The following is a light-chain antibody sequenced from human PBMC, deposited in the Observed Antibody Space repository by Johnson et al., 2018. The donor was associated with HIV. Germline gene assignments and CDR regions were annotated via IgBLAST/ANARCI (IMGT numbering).Light chain of an antibody. J-gene: IGLJ1*01. CDR3: GTWDSSLGAWV. V-gene: IGLV1-51*01. CDR1: SSNIGNNY. CDR2: DNN. Sequence: QSVLTQPPSVSAAPGQKVTISCSGSSSNIGNNYVSWYQQLPGTAPKLLIYDNNERPSGIPDRFSGSKSGKSATLDITGLQTGDEADYYCGTWDSSLGAWVFGTGTKVTVL.